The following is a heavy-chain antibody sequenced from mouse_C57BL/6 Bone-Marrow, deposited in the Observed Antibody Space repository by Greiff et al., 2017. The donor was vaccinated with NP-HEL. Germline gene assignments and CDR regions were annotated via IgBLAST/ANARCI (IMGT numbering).Heavy chain of an antibody. CDR1: GYTFTDYY. V-gene: IGHV1-76*01. J-gene: IGHJ2*01. CDR3: ARLRYYGSRDY. D-gene: IGHD1-1*01. Sequence: QVHVKQSGAELVRPGASVKLSCKASGYTFTDYYINWVKQRPGQGLEWIARIYPGSGNTYYNEKFKGKATLTAEKSSSTAYMQLSSLTSEDSAVYFCARLRYYGSRDYWGQGTTLTVSS. CDR2: IYPGSGNT.